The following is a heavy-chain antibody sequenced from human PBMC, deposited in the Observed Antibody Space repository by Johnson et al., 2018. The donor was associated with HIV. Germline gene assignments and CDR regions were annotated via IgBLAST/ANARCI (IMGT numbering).Heavy chain of an antibody. Sequence: VHLVESGGGVVQPGRSLRLSCAASGFTFSSYGMHWVRQAPGKGLEWVAVISYDGSNKYYADSVKGRFTLSIDNSKNTLYLPMNSLRAEETAVYYCAKGVITMIVVATDAFDIWGQGTMVTVSS. J-gene: IGHJ3*02. CDR3: AKGVITMIVVATDAFDI. CDR2: ISYDGSNK. CDR1: GFTFSSYG. V-gene: IGHV3-30*18. D-gene: IGHD3-22*01.